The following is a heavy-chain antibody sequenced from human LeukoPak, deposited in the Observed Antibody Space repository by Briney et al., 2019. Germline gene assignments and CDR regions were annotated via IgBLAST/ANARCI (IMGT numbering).Heavy chain of an antibody. Sequence: GGSLRLSCAASGFTFSSYAMHWVRQAPGKGLEWVAVISYDGSNKYYADSVKGRFTISRDNSKNTLYLQMNSLRAEDTAVYYCAKGTSGQWLVGGGYYFDYWGQGTLVTVSS. CDR2: ISYDGSNK. D-gene: IGHD6-19*01. J-gene: IGHJ4*02. V-gene: IGHV3-30-3*01. CDR3: AKGTSGQWLVGGGYYFDY. CDR1: GFTFSSYA.